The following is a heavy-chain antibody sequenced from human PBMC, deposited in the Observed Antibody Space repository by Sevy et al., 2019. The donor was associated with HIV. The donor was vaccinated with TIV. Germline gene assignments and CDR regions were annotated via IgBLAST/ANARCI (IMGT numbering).Heavy chain of an antibody. D-gene: IGHD3-22*01. Sequence: ASVKVSCKVSGYTLTKLSMHWVRQAPGKGLEWMGRFDPEDGETIYAQKFQGRVIMTEDTSTDTAYMELSSLRYEDTAVYYCASAREYYEDSSGYLDYWGQGTLVTVSS. CDR1: GYTLTKLS. CDR2: FDPEDGET. CDR3: ASAREYYEDSSGYLDY. V-gene: IGHV1-24*01. J-gene: IGHJ4*02.